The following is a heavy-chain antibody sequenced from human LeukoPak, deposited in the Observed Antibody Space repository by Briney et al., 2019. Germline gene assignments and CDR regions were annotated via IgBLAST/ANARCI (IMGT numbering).Heavy chain of an antibody. CDR3: ASLDGQLASSAFDI. CDR2: ISYDGSNK. J-gene: IGHJ3*02. D-gene: IGHD6-13*01. Sequence: GGSLRLSCTASGFTFSSYAMHWVRQAPGKGLEWVAVISYDGSNKYYADSVKGRFTISRDNSKNTLYLQMNSLRAEDTAVYYCASLDGQLASSAFDIWGQGTMVTVSS. CDR1: GFTFSSYA. V-gene: IGHV3-30*04.